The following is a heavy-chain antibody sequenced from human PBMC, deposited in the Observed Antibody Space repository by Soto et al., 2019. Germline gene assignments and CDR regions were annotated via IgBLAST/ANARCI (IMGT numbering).Heavy chain of an antibody. V-gene: IGHV2-5*04. CDR3: VRRTDPYYFDY. CDR1: GFSLTTSAVA. CDR2: VYGSDDK. Sequence: QITLQESGPTLVKPTQTLTLTCTFSGFSLTTSAVAVGWIRQPPGKALEWLAIVYGSDDKFYSPSLRSRVTITKDNATNQVVLTLTVMDPVDTGTYFCVRRTDPYYFDYWGQGTLVTVSA. J-gene: IGHJ4*02.